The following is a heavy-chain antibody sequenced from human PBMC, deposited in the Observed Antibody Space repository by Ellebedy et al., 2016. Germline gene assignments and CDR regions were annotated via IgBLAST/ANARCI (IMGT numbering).Heavy chain of an antibody. J-gene: IGHJ4*02. D-gene: IGHD5-18*01. CDR1: GGSISSGDHY. Sequence: SETLSLTCTVSGGSISSGDHYWSWIRQPPGKGLESIGYIHYSGSPSYYSPSLKSRVSISVDTSKNQFSLNLSSVTAADSAVYYCARGRGYGYGIDYWGQGTLVTVSS. CDR2: IHYSGSPS. V-gene: IGHV4-30-4*01. CDR3: ARGRGYGYGIDY.